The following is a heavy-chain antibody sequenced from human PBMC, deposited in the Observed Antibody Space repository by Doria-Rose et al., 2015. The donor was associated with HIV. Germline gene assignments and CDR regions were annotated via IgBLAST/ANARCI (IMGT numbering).Heavy chain of an antibody. Sequence: QVQLVQSGPVLVKPTETLTLTCTVSGVSLSSPGMGVGWIRQPPGKALEWLASIFSDDERSYKTALKSRLTISRGTSKSQVVLTMTDMDPVDTATYYCARIKSSRWYHKYYFDFWGQGTLVIVSA. V-gene: IGHV2-26*01. CDR3: ARIKSSRWYHKYYFDF. J-gene: IGHJ4*02. D-gene: IGHD6-13*01. CDR2: IFSDDER. CDR1: GVSLSSPGMG.